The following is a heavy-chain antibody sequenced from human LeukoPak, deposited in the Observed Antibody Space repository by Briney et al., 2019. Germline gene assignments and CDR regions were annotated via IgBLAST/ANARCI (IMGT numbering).Heavy chain of an antibody. CDR1: GYRFTSYW. CDR2: IDPSDSYT. J-gene: IGHJ4*02. CDR3: ARLEYGDYVHAS. V-gene: IGHV5-10-1*01. D-gene: IGHD4-17*01. Sequence: GGSLKISCQGSGYRFTSYWISWVRQLPGKGLEWMGRIDPSDSYTKYSLSFQGHVTLSADKSISTAYLQWSSLKASDTAMYYCARLEYGDYVHASWGQGTLVTVSS.